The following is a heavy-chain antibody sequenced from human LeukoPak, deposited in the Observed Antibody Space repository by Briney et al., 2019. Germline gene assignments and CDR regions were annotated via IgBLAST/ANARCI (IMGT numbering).Heavy chain of an antibody. CDR2: IDPSDSYT. J-gene: IGHJ4*02. CDR1: GYSFTSYW. CDR3: ARHILAQWGPRSGSYYGVDY. Sequence: GESLKISCKGSGYSFTSYWISWVRQMPGKGLEWMGRIDPSDSYTNYSPSFQGHVTISADKSISTAYLQWSSLKASDTAMYYCARHILAQWGPRSGSYYGVDYWGQGTLVTVSS. V-gene: IGHV5-10-1*01. D-gene: IGHD1-26*01.